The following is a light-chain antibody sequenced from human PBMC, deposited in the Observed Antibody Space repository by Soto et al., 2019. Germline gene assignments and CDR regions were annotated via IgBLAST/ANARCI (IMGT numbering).Light chain of an antibody. CDR3: AAWDDSLSGRV. V-gene: IGLV1-47*01. CDR1: SSNIGSNY. CDR2: RDD. J-gene: IGLJ2*01. Sequence: QSVLTQPPSASGTPGQRVTFSCSGSSSNIGSNYVYWYQHLPGTAPKLLIYRDDQRSSGVPDRFSGSKSGTSASLAISGLRSEDEADYFCAAWDDSLSGRVFGGATKLTVL.